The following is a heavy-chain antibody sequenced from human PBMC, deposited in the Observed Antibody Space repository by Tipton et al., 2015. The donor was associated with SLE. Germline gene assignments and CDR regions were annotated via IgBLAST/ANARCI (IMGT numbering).Heavy chain of an antibody. Sequence: SLRLSCAASGFTFSNHDMTWVRQAPGKGLEWVATISRDGSENYYVDSVKGRITISRDNTKNSLFLQINSLRAEDTAVYYCARGGRQRFDFWGQGALVTVSS. CDR2: ISRDGSEN. V-gene: IGHV3-7*05. CDR3: ARGGRQRFDF. CDR1: GFTFSNHD. J-gene: IGHJ4*02.